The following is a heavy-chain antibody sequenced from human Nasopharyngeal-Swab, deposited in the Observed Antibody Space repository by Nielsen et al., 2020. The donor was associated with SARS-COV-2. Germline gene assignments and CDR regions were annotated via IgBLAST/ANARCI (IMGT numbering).Heavy chain of an antibody. CDR2: ISSSSSYI. Sequence: GESLKISCAASGFTFSSYSTNWVRQAPGKGLEWVSSISSSSSYIYYADSVKGRFTISRDNAKNSLYLQMNSLRAEDTAVYYCAADSGSYFGYYYYGMDVWGQGTTVTVSS. V-gene: IGHV3-21*01. J-gene: IGHJ6*02. CDR1: GFTFSSYS. CDR3: AADSGSYFGYYYYGMDV. D-gene: IGHD1-26*01.